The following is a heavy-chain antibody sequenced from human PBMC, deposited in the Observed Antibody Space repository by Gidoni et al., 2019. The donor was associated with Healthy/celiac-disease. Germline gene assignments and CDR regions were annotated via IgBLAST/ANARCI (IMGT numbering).Heavy chain of an antibody. J-gene: IGHJ1*01. CDR3: ARVGPPPEYFQH. Sequence: VQLVQSGAELKKPGASVKLSCKPSGNTFTGYYMHWVRQAPGQGLEWMGWINPNSGGTNSAQKFQGRVTMTRDTSISTAYMELSRLRSDDTAVYYCARVGPPPEYFQHWGQGTLVTVSS. CDR1: GNTFTGYY. V-gene: IGHV1-2*02. CDR2: INPNSGGT.